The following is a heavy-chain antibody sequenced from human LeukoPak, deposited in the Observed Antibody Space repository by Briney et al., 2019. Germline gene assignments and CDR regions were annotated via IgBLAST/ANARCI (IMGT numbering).Heavy chain of an antibody. Sequence: GSLRLSCAASGFTFSSYAMSWVRQAPGKGLEWVSAISGSGGSTYYAVSVKGRFTISRDNSKNTLYLQMNSLRAEDTAVYYCAKDRVGDYEFDYWGQGTLVTVSS. V-gene: IGHV3-23*01. CDR2: ISGSGGST. D-gene: IGHD4-17*01. CDR3: AKDRVGDYEFDY. J-gene: IGHJ4*02. CDR1: GFTFSSYA.